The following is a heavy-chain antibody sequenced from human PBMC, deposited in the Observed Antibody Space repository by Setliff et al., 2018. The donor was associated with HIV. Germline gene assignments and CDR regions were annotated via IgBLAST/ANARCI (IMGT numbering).Heavy chain of an antibody. J-gene: IGHJ6*02. V-gene: IGHV4-34*11. CDR2: IDYSGST. CDR3: ARHNVITYGGLLFDYYYYGLDV. Sequence: SETLSLTCAVYGGSFSDYYWSWIRQSPGKGLEWIGSIDYSGSTKYNPSLNSRGTISIDTSKNELSLKLTSVTAADTAVYYCARHNVITYGGLLFDYYYYGLDVWGHGTTVTVSS. D-gene: IGHD3-16*01. CDR1: GGSFSDYY.